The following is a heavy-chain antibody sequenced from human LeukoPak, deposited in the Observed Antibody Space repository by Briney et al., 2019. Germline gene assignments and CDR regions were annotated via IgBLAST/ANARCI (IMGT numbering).Heavy chain of an antibody. CDR1: GYIFKNHW. CDR2: INPGDSDT. J-gene: IGHJ5*02. Sequence: GESLKISCQGAGYIFKNHWIGWVRQTPERVLEWMAIINPGDSDTRYSPSFQGQVTISADKSISTVYLQWGSLKASDTAMYYCARQPGAGWFDPWGQGTLVTVSS. V-gene: IGHV5-51*01. CDR3: ARQPGAGWFDP. D-gene: IGHD3-10*01.